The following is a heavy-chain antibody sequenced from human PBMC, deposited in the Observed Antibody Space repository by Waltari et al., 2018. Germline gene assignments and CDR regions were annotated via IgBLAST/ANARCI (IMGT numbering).Heavy chain of an antibody. V-gene: IGHV3-30*18. CDR1: GFTFSSYG. Sequence: QVQLVESGGGVVQPGRSLSLSCAASGFTFSSYGMHWVRQAPGKGLGGVAGIWYHGNKKYYADSVKGRFTIARDNSKNTLYLQMNSLRPEDTAMYYCAKDGVVVPSATTNWFDPWGQGTRVTVSS. J-gene: IGHJ5*02. CDR2: IWYHGNKK. CDR3: AKDGVVVPSATTNWFDP. D-gene: IGHD2-2*01.